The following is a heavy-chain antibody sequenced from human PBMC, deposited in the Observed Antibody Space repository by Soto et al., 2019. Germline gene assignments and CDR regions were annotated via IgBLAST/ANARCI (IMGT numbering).Heavy chain of an antibody. Sequence: GSLRLSCAASGFTFSSYGMHWVRQAPGKGLEWVAVISYDGSNKYYADSVKGRFTISRDNSKNTLYLQMNSLRAEDTAVYYCAKGWSPRYRLSGGIAYWGQGTLVTVSS. CDR1: GFTFSSYG. CDR3: AKGWSPRYRLSGGIAY. D-gene: IGHD2-2*02. J-gene: IGHJ4*02. V-gene: IGHV3-30*18. CDR2: ISYDGSNK.